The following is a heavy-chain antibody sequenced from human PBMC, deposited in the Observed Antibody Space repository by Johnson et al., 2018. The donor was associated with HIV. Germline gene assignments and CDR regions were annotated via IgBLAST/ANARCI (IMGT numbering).Heavy chain of an antibody. J-gene: IGHJ3*02. CDR2: IKQDGSEK. V-gene: IGHV3-7*01. D-gene: IGHD6-19*01. Sequence: VQLLESGGGLVQPGGSLRLSCAASGFTFSSYWMSWVRQAPGKGLEWVANIKQDGSEKYYVDSVKGRFTISRDKAKNSLYLQMNSLRAEDTAVYYCARESPGLGVNGFDIWGQGTMVTVSS. CDR3: ARESPGLGVNGFDI. CDR1: GFTFSSYW.